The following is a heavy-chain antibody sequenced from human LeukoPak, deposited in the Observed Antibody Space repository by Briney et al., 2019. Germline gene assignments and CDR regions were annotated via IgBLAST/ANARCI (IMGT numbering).Heavy chain of an antibody. Sequence: PGGSLRLSCAASGFTFSYDWMSWVRQAPGKGLEWVANIKPDGNEKYYVDSVKGRFTISRDNAKNSLYLQMNSLRAEDTAVYYCARGTALDWGQGTLVTVSS. CDR3: ARGTALD. CDR2: IKPDGNEK. CDR1: GFTFSYDW. J-gene: IGHJ4*02. V-gene: IGHV3-7*01.